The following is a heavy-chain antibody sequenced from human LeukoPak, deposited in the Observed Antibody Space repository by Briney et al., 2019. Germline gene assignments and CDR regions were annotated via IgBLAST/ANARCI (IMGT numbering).Heavy chain of an antibody. D-gene: IGHD3-3*01. J-gene: IGHJ4*02. V-gene: IGHV4-34*01. Sequence: SETLSLTCAVYGRSVSGYYWSWIRQPPGKGQEWIGEISHRGRTHYNPSLKGRVTMSVDTSKNQFALEVDSVTAADTAVYYCARIPLYFLEPFDYWGQGILVTVSS. CDR3: ARIPLYFLEPFDY. CDR2: ISHRGRT. CDR1: GRSVSGYY.